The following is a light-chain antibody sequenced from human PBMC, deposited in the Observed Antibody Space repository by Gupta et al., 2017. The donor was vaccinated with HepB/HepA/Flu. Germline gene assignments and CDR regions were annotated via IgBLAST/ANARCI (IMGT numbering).Light chain of an antibody. CDR2: DTR. V-gene: IGLV7-46*01. J-gene: IGLJ2*01. CDR1: TGAVSIGHY. CDR3: MLPYGAVRV. Sequence: QSVVIQEPSLTVSPGGTATLTCGSSTGAVSIGHYSYWPQQTPGQAPRTLIYDTRDRHSWTPARFSGSLLGGKAALTLSGAQPDDEADYYCMLPYGAVRVFGGGTRLTVL.